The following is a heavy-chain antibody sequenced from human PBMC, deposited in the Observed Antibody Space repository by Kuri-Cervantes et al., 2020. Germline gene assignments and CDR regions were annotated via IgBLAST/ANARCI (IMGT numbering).Heavy chain of an antibody. V-gene: IGHV3-23*01. J-gene: IGHJ4*02. Sequence: GESLKISCAASGFTFSSYAMSWVRQAPGKGLEWVSAISGSGGSTYYADSVKGRFTISRDNSKNTLYLQMNSLRAEDKAVYYCAKSAIRRNDYWGQGTLVTVSS. CDR3: AKSAIRRNDY. D-gene: IGHD3-3*01. CDR1: GFTFSSYA. CDR2: ISGSGGST.